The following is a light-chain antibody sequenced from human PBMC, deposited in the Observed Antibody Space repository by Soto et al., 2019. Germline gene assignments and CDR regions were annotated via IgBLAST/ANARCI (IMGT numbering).Light chain of an antibody. CDR2: AAS. J-gene: IGKJ2*01. Sequence: DIQMTSSASSLSAFVGDRVTITCQASQDIRKYLNWYQQKPGKAPKLLIYAASNLETGVTSTLSGSGSVTDFTLAISSPQPDDIATYYDKQYDNLTTTFGQGIKLESK. CDR1: QDIRKY. CDR3: KQYDNLTTT. V-gene: IGKV1-33*01.